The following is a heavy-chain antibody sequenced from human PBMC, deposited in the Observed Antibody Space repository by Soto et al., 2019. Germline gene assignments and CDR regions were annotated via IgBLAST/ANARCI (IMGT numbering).Heavy chain of an antibody. CDR3: ARESGDWPLNWFDP. Sequence: GGSLRLACSASGFNFSNHWMHWVRQRPAEGLVWVSRITSDGKSKAYAESVKGRFAISRDNAKNTLYLQMNGLTAEDTAVYYCARESGDWPLNWFDPWGQGTLVTVSS. D-gene: IGHD2-21*02. V-gene: IGHV3-74*01. CDR1: GFNFSNHW. J-gene: IGHJ5*02. CDR2: ITSDGKSK.